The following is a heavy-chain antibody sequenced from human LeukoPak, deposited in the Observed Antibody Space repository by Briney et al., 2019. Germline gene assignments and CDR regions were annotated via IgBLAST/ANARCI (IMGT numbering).Heavy chain of an antibody. V-gene: IGHV3-21*01. D-gene: IGHD1-26*01. CDR1: GFTFSSYS. Sequence: GGSLRLSCAASGFTFSSYSMNWVRQAPGKGLEWVSSISSSSSYIYYADSVKGRFTISRDNAKNSLYLQMNSLRAEDTAVYYCARGVQVGATKEGDYWGQGTLVTVSS. CDR3: ARGVQVGATKEGDY. J-gene: IGHJ4*02. CDR2: ISSSSSYI.